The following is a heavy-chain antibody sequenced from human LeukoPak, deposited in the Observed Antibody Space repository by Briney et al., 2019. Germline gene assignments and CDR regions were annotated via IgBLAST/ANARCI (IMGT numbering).Heavy chain of an antibody. CDR1: GFTFSSYA. J-gene: IGHJ4*02. V-gene: IGHV3-23*01. CDR3: AKRASGSGTSLYYFDY. Sequence: GGSLRLSCAASGFTFSSYAMSWVRQAPGKGLEWVSVISNSGGSTFYADSVRGRFTISRDNSKNTLYLQMNNLRAEDTAVYYCAKRASGSGTSLYYFDYWGQGTLVTVSS. D-gene: IGHD3-10*01. CDR2: ISNSGGST.